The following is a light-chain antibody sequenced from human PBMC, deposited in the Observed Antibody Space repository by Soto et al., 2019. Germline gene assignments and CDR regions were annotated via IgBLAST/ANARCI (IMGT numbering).Light chain of an antibody. J-gene: IGKJ2*01. CDR2: WAS. CDR1: QSVLYSSNNNNY. V-gene: IGKV4-1*01. Sequence: DIVMTQSPDSLAVSLGERATINCKSSQSVLYSSNNNNYLAWYQQKPGQPPKLLIYWASTRESGAPDRFSGSGSGTDFPLTISSLQAEDVAVYYCQQYYSTPSFGQGTKLEIK. CDR3: QQYYSTPS.